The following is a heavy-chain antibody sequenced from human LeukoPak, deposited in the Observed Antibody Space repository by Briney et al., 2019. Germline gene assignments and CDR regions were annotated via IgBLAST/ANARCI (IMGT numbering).Heavy chain of an antibody. Sequence: PGGSLRLSCAASGFSFSSNSTNWVRQAPGKGLEWVSSISSSSNYIYYADSMKGRFTISRDNAKNSLYLQMNSLRAEDTAVYYCASDPIRGIQLIDYWGQGTLVTVSS. CDR3: ASDPIRGIQLIDY. D-gene: IGHD5-18*01. CDR2: ISSSSNYI. CDR1: GFSFSSNS. J-gene: IGHJ4*02. V-gene: IGHV3-21*01.